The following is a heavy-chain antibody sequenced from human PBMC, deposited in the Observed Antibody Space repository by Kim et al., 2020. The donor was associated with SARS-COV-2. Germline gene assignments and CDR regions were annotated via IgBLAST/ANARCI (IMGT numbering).Heavy chain of an antibody. V-gene: IGHV1-69*13. CDR2: IIPIFGTA. CDR1: GGTFSSYA. CDR3: ANRGYSSSPHDRRAIIPYCYYGMDV. D-gene: IGHD6-13*01. J-gene: IGHJ6*02. Sequence: SVKVSCKASGGTFSSYAISWVRQAPGQGLEWMGGIIPIFGTANYAQKFQGRVTITADESTSTAYMELSSLRSEDTAGYYCANRGYSSSPHDRRAIIPYCYYGMDVWGQGTTVTVSS.